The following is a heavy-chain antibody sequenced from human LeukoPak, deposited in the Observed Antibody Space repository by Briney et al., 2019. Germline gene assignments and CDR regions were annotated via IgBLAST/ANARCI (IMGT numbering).Heavy chain of an antibody. D-gene: IGHD3-10*01. J-gene: IGHJ6*02. CDR3: ARYYGSQSYSHYYGMDV. CDR1: GGSITSYY. Sequence: SETLSLTCTVSGGSITSYYWSWIRQSPGKGLEWIGHLYYSGSTNYNLSLKSRVTISVDTSKNQFSLKLSSVTAADTAVYYCARYYGSQSYSHYYGMDVWGQGATVTVSS. CDR2: LYYSGST. V-gene: IGHV4-59*08.